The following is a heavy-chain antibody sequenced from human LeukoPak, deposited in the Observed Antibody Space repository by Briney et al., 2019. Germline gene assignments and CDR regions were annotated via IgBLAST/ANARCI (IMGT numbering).Heavy chain of an antibody. CDR2: IYPGDFDT. CDR1: GYSFTSYW. D-gene: IGHD6-25*01. Sequence: PGESLKISCETSGYSFTSYWIGWVRQMPGKGLEWMGIIYPGDFDTRYSPSFQGQVTISADKSISTAYMQWISLEASDTAMYYCARFQGGNNRCYFDIWGQGTLVIVSS. V-gene: IGHV5-51*01. CDR3: ARFQGGNNRCYFDI. J-gene: IGHJ3*02.